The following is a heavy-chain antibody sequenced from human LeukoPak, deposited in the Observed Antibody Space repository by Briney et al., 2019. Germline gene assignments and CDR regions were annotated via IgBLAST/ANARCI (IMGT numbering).Heavy chain of an antibody. CDR2: IKQDGGEK. Sequence: PGGSLRLSCAASGFTFSSYWMSWVRQAPGKGLEWVANIKQDGGEKYYVDAVKGRITISRDNAKDSLYLQMNTLRAEDTAVYYCARGPRTIFGVITLYYFDSWGQGTLVTVSS. V-gene: IGHV3-7*01. D-gene: IGHD3-3*01. CDR3: ARGPRTIFGVITLYYFDS. CDR1: GFTFSSYW. J-gene: IGHJ4*02.